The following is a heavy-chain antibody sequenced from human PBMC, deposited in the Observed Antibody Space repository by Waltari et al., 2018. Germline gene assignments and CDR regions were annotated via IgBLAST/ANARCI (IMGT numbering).Heavy chain of an antibody. J-gene: IGHJ4*02. D-gene: IGHD1-26*01. CDR1: GYTFTSYG. V-gene: IGHV1-18*01. Sequence: QVHLVQSGAEVRKPGASVKVSCKTSGYTFTSYGISWVRRAPGQGLEWVAWISTDSGNTNYARKFQDRVTVTTDTSTTTVYLELRSLASDDTAVYYCGRDINYVVGDYWGQGTQVTVSS. CDR2: ISTDSGNT. CDR3: GRDINYVVGDY.